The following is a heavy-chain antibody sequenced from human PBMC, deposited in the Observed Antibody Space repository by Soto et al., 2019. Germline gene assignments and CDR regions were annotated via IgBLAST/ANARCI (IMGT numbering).Heavy chain of an antibody. CDR1: GDSVSSNSAV. CDR2: TYYRSKWYN. J-gene: IGHJ6*02. Sequence: PSQTLSLTCAISGDSVSSNSAVGSCIRQYTSRGFEWLGRTYYRSKWYNDYAVSVKSRITINPDTSKNQFSLQLNSVTPEDTAVYYCARDYNWNGPGGDVWGQGTTVTVSS. D-gene: IGHD1-20*01. CDR3: ARDYNWNGPGGDV. V-gene: IGHV6-1*01.